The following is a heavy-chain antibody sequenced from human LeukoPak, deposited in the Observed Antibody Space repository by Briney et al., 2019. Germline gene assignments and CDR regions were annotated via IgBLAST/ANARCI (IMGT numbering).Heavy chain of an antibody. CDR2: FDPGDAET. V-gene: IGHV1-24*01. Sequence: ASVSVSCRVHGSTLTELSMHWVRQAPGKGLEWMGGFDPGDAETIYAKKFQGRVTMTEDTSTDTAYMELSSLRSEDTAVYYCAAGGVYDLLKYWGQGALVTVSS. CDR1: GSTLTELS. D-gene: IGHD5/OR15-5a*01. J-gene: IGHJ4*02. CDR3: AAGGVYDLLKY.